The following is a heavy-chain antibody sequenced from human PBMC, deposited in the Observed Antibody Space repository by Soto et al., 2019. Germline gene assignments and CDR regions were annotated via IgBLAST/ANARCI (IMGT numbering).Heavy chain of an antibody. Sequence: SETLSITCTVSGDSICSYYWSWIRQPPGKGLEWIGYIYYSGSTNYNPSLKSRVTISVDTSKNQFSLKLSSVTAADTAVYYCARVAQTQLLVAWFDPWGQGTLVTVSS. CDR1: GDSICSYY. V-gene: IGHV4-59*08. CDR2: IYYSGST. D-gene: IGHD2-2*01. CDR3: ARVAQTQLLVAWFDP. J-gene: IGHJ5*02.